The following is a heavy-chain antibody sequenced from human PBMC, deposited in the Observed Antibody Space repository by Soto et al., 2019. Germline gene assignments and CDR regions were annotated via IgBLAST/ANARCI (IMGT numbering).Heavy chain of an antibody. D-gene: IGHD3-22*01. CDR1: GGTFSSYA. V-gene: IGHV1-69*13. J-gene: IGHJ3*02. CDR3: AIYYYDSSGYYAFDI. CDR2: IIPIFGTA. Sequence: GASVKVSCKASGGTFSSYAISWVRQAPGQGLEWMGGIIPIFGTANYAQKFQGRVTITADESTSTAYMELSSLRSEDTAVYYCAIYYYDSSGYYAFDIWGQGTMVTVS.